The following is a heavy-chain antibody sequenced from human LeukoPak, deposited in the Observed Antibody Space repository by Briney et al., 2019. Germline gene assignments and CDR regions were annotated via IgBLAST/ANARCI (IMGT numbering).Heavy chain of an antibody. J-gene: IGHJ4*02. CDR1: GGSISSYY. V-gene: IGHV4-34*01. CDR3: ARNTWQWLVRFYFDY. D-gene: IGHD6-19*01. Sequence: SETLSLTCTVSGGSISSYYWSWIRQPPGKGLEWIGEINHSGSTNYNPSLKSRVTISVDTSKNQFSLKLSSVTAADTAVYYCARNTWQWLVRFYFDYWGQGTLVTVSS. CDR2: INHSGST.